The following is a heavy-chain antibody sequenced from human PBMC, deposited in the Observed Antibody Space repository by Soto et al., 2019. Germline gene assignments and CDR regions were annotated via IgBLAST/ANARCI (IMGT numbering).Heavy chain of an antibody. CDR2: ISYDGSNK. CDR3: ATSLLDY. V-gene: IGHV3-30*03. Sequence: QVPLVESGGGVVQPGRSLRLSCAASGFTFSSYGMHWVRQAPGKGLEWVAVISYDGSNKYYADSVKGRFTISRDNSKNTLYLQMNSLRAEDTAVYYCATSLLDYWGQGTLVTVSS. J-gene: IGHJ4*02. CDR1: GFTFSSYG.